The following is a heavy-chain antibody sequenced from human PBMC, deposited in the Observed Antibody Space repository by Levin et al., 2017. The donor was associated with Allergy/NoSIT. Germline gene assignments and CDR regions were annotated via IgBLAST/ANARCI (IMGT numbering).Heavy chain of an antibody. D-gene: IGHD3-22*01. V-gene: IGHV4-39*07. CDR3: ARVSPDKYYYDSSGYFDY. Sequence: SCTVSGGSISSSSYYWGWIRQPPGKGLEWIGSIYYSGSTYYNPSLKSRVTISVDTSKNQFSLKLSSVTAADTAVYYCARVSPDKYYYDSSGYFDYWGQGTLVTVSS. J-gene: IGHJ4*02. CDR2: IYYSGST. CDR1: GGSISSSSYY.